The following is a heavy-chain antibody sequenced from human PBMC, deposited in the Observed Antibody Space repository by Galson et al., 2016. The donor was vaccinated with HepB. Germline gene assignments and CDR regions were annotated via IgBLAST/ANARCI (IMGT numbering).Heavy chain of an antibody. CDR3: RIGAAGIDY. Sequence: SLRLSCAASGFTFSSHWMHWVRQAPGKGLVCVSRLKSDGTSTYYADSAKGRFTITRDNAKNTLYLQMNMLRAEDTAVYYCRIGAAGIDYWGQGTLVTVSS. CDR1: GFTFSSHW. V-gene: IGHV3-74*01. CDR2: LKSDGTST. D-gene: IGHD6-13*01. J-gene: IGHJ4*02.